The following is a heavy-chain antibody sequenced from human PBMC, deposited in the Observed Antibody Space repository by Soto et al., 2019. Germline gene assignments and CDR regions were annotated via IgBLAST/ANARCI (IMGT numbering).Heavy chain of an antibody. CDR1: GGTFSSYT. Sequence: ASVKVSCKASGGTFSSYTISWVRQAPGQGLEWMGRIIPILGIANYAQKFQGRVTITADKSTSTAYMELSSLRSEDTAVYYCARVVVVPAAISPYYHMAVWGKGTTVTVSS. D-gene: IGHD2-2*01. J-gene: IGHJ6*03. CDR3: ARVVVVPAAISPYYHMAV. CDR2: IIPILGIA. V-gene: IGHV1-69*02.